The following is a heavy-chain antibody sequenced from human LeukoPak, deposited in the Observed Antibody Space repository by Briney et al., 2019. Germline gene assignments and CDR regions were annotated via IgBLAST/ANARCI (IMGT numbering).Heavy chain of an antibody. J-gene: IGHJ4*02. Sequence: VKVSCKASGYTFTGYYMHWVRQAPGKGLEWMGGFDPEDGETIYAQKFQGRVTMTEDTSTDTAYMELSSLRSEDTAVYYCATVHLAVAGSAYFDYWGQGTLVTVSS. CDR3: ATVHLAVAGSAYFDY. CDR2: FDPEDGET. D-gene: IGHD6-19*01. V-gene: IGHV1-24*01. CDR1: GYTFTGYY.